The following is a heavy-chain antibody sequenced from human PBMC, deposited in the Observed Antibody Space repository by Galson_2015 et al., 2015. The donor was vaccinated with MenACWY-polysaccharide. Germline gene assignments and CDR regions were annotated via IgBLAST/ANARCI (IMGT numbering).Heavy chain of an antibody. CDR3: AHSRYSTNGVYYRGIADY. CDR1: GFSLRTTDVG. Sequence: PALVKPTQPLTLPSAFSGFSLRTTDVGVGWSRQSPGKALEGLAVIYRDGEKRYSPSLKTRLTITKDTSRSQVVLTMTNMDPVDTGTYYCAHSRYSTNGVYYRGIADYWGQGTLVTVSS. J-gene: IGHJ4*02. CDR2: IYRDGEK. V-gene: IGHV2-5*02. D-gene: IGHD2-8*01.